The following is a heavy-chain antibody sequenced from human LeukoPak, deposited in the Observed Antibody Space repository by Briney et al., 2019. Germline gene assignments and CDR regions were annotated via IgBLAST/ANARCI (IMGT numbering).Heavy chain of an antibody. CDR1: GYTFTSYG. J-gene: IGHJ4*02. CDR3: ARPRGYCGGDCYSDY. V-gene: IGHV1-18*01. CDR2: ISAYNGNT. Sequence: SVKVSCKASGYTFTSYGISWVRQAPGQGLEWMGWISAYNGNTNYAQKLQGRVTMTTDTSTSTAYMELRSLRSDDTAVYYCARPRGYCGGDCYSDYWGQGTLVTVSS. D-gene: IGHD2-21*01.